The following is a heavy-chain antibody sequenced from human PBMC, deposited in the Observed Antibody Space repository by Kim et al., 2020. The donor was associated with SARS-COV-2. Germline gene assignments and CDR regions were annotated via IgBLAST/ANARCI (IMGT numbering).Heavy chain of an antibody. Sequence: GGSLRLSCAASGFTFSSYEMNWVRQAAGKGLEWVSYISSSGSTIYYADSVKGRFTISRDNAKNSLYLQMNSLRAEDTAVYYCARAGDFWSGYYAGYGMDVWGQGTTVTVSS. D-gene: IGHD3-3*01. CDR3: ARAGDFWSGYYAGYGMDV. CDR1: GFTFSSYE. J-gene: IGHJ6*02. CDR2: ISSSGSTI. V-gene: IGHV3-48*03.